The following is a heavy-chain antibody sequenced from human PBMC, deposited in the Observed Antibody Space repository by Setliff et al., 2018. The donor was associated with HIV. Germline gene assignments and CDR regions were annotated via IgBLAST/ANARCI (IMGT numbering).Heavy chain of an antibody. CDR2: ISSSDNTI. J-gene: IGHJ6*03. Sequence: PGGSLRLSCAGSGFIFSSYEMNWVRQAPGKGLEWVSYISSSDNTIYYADSVKGRFTISRDNTKKSLYLQMNSLRVEDTAVYYCARGSGPAAFYSYYYYMDVWGKGTTVTVSS. V-gene: IGHV3-48*03. CDR3: ARGSGPAAFYSYYYYMDV. D-gene: IGHD2-2*01. CDR1: GFIFSSYE.